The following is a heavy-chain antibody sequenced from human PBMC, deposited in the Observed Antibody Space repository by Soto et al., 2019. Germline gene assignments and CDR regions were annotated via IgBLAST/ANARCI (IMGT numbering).Heavy chain of an antibody. J-gene: IGHJ6*02. CDR1: GGSISSSNW. CDR2: IYHSGST. Sequence: PSETLSLTCAVSGGSISSSNWWSWVRQPPGXGLEWIGEIYHSGSTNYNPSLKSRVTISVDKSKNQFSLKLSSVTAAVTAVYYCARGRSYYDSSGYYYYYYGMDVWGQGTTVTVSS. CDR3: ARGRSYYDSSGYYYYYYGMDV. D-gene: IGHD3-22*01. V-gene: IGHV4-4*02.